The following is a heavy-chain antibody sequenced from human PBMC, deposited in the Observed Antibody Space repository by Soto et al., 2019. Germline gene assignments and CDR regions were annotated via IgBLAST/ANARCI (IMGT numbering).Heavy chain of an antibody. J-gene: IGHJ6*03. D-gene: IGHD7-27*01. CDR1: GGSISSSSYY. V-gene: IGHV4-39*01. CDR2: IYYSGST. Sequence: QLQLQESGPGLVKPSETLSLTCTVFGGSISSSSYYWGWIRQPPGKGLEWIGSIYYSGSTYYNPSLKSRVTISVDTSKNQFSLKLSSVTAADTAVYYCARRSGQQPGKSRYYYYMDVWGKGTTVTVSS. CDR3: ARRSGQQPGKSRYYYYMDV.